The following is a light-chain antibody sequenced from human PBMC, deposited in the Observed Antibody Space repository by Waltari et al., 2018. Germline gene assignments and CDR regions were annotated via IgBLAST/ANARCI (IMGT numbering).Light chain of an antibody. Sequence: DIQVTQSPSSLSAPVGDRVTITCRTSQAINGYLNWYQQKPGKAPKILIYGASNLQSGVPSRFSGSGSGTDFTLTISSLQPEDFATYYCQQSYTTPLTFGGGTKGEIK. V-gene: IGKV1-39*01. CDR2: GAS. J-gene: IGKJ4*01. CDR3: QQSYTTPLT. CDR1: QAINGY.